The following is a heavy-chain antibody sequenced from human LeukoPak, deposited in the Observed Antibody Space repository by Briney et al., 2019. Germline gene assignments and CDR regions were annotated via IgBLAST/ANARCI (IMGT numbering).Heavy chain of an antibody. V-gene: IGHV4-34*01. D-gene: IGHD3-3*01. CDR3: ARGLRFLEWSHYYYYGMDV. Sequence: SETLPLTCAVYGGSFSGYYWSWIRQPPGKGLEWIGEINHSGSTNYNPSLKSRVTISVDTSKNQFSLKLSSVTAADTAVYYCARGLRFLEWSHYYYYGMDVWGQGTTVTVSS. J-gene: IGHJ6*02. CDR2: INHSGST. CDR1: GGSFSGYY.